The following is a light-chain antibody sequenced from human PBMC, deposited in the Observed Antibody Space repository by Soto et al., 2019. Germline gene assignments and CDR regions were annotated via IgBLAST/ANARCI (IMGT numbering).Light chain of an antibody. J-gene: IGLJ1*01. CDR1: SSDVGGYNY. CDR3: SSYTSSSTYV. Sequence: QSALTQPASVSGSPGQSITISCTGTSSDVGGYNYVSWYQQHPGKDPKLMIDEVSNRPSGVSNRFSGSKSGNTASLTISGLQAEDEADYYCSSYTSSSTYVFGTGTKVTVL. CDR2: EVS. V-gene: IGLV2-14*01.